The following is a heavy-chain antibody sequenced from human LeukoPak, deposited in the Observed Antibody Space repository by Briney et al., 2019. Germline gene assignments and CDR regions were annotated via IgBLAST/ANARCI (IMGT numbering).Heavy chain of an antibody. J-gene: IGHJ6*03. Sequence: GGSLRLSCAASGFTFSSYEMNWVRQAPGKGLEWVSYISSSGSTIYYADSVKGRFTISRDNAKNSLYLQMNSLRAEDPAVYYCARYARGPSYYYYYMDVWGKGTTVTVSS. CDR1: GFTFSSYE. CDR3: ARYARGPSYYYYYMDV. V-gene: IGHV3-48*03. CDR2: ISSSGSTI.